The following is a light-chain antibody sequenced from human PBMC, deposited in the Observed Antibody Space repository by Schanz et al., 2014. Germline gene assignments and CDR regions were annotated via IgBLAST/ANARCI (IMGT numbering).Light chain of an antibody. CDR2: DVN. CDR3: SSYTSSPSWV. J-gene: IGLJ3*02. Sequence: QSALTQPASVSGSPGQSITISCTGTSSDVGGYNYVSWYQQHPGKAPKLMIYDVNNRPSGVPDRFSGSKSGNTASLTISGLRAEDEADYYCSSYTSSPSWVFGGGPKLTVL. V-gene: IGLV2-14*03. CDR1: SSDVGGYNY.